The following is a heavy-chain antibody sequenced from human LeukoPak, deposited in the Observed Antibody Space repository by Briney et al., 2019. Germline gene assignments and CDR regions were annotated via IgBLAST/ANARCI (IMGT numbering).Heavy chain of an antibody. J-gene: IGHJ3*02. D-gene: IGHD3-10*01. CDR1: GFTFSSYD. CDR2: IGTVGDT. V-gene: IGHV3-13*01. Sequence: QSGGSLRLSCAASGFTFSSYDMHWVRQGTGKGLEWVSAIGTVGDTYYPGSVKGRFTISRENAKDSLYLQMNSLRAGDTAVYYCARGGSDAFDIWGQGTMVTVSS. CDR3: ARGGSDAFDI.